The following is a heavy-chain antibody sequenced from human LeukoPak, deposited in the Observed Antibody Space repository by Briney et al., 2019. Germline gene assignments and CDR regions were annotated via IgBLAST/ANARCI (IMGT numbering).Heavy chain of an antibody. V-gene: IGHV4-30-2*01. D-gene: IGHD3-10*01. CDR2: IYHSGST. Sequence: SETLSLTCAVSGGSISSGGYSWSWIRQPPGKGLEWIGYIYHSGSTYYNPSLKSRVTISVDTSKNQFSLKLTSVTAADTAVYYCARERHGFGELFDYWGQGTLVTVSS. CDR1: GGSISSGGYS. CDR3: ARERHGFGELFDY. J-gene: IGHJ4*02.